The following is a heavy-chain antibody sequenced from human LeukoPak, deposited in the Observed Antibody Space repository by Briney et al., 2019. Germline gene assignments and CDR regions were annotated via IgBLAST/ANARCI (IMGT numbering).Heavy chain of an antibody. J-gene: IGHJ4*02. D-gene: IGHD3-10*01. V-gene: IGHV3-23*01. Sequence: QPGGSLRLSCAASGFPFSSYAMSWVRQAPGKGLEWVSSISGSGDSTFYADSVKGRFTISRDNSTNTLFVQMNSLRVEDTAVYYCAKYYYGLGSYGRYFDYWGQGTLVTVSS. CDR1: GFPFSSYA. CDR3: AKYYYGLGSYGRYFDY. CDR2: ISGSGDST.